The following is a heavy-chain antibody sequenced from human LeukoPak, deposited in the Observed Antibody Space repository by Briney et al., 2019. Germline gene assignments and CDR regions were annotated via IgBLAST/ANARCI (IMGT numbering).Heavy chain of an antibody. Sequence: GGSLRLSCAASGFTFSSYSMNWVRQAPGKGLEWVSSISTSSIYIYYADSVRGRFTISRDNAKNSLHLQMNSLRADDTAVYYCARGSQGVAATDTPLDHWGQGTLVTVSS. CDR2: ISTSSIYI. V-gene: IGHV3-21*01. D-gene: IGHD6-13*01. J-gene: IGHJ4*02. CDR3: ARGSQGVAATDTPLDH. CDR1: GFTFSSYS.